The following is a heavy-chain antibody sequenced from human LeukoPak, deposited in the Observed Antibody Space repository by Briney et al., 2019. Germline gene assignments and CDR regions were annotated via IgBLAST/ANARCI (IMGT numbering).Heavy chain of an antibody. CDR2: IGARGDVT. Sequence: PGGSLRPSCTVSGFAFSDYAMSWVRQAPGKGPEWVSSIGARGDVTYSADSVKGRFTISRDNSKRTLFLQMNSLRAEDTAVYYCAKVHYTASFPGSFPGRNYFDSWGQGSLVTVSP. V-gene: IGHV3-23*01. J-gene: IGHJ4*02. CDR1: GFAFSDYA. CDR3: AKVHYTASFPGSFPGRNYFDS. D-gene: IGHD1-26*01.